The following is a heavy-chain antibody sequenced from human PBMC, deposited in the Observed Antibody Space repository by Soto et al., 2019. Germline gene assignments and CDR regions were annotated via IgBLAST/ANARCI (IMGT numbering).Heavy chain of an antibody. D-gene: IGHD5-18*01. V-gene: IGHV3-30*03. J-gene: IGHJ4*02. CDR1: GFTFSSYG. CDR2: ISYDGGLQ. Sequence: QAQLVESGGGVVQPGRSLRLSCAASGFTFSSYGMHWVRQAPGTGLEWGAVISYDGGLQHYADSVKGRFTMSRDNSKNMVLLQMNSLRAEDTAVYYCVSDRGYGHASVPYSWGQGTLVSVSS. CDR3: VSDRGYGHASVPYS.